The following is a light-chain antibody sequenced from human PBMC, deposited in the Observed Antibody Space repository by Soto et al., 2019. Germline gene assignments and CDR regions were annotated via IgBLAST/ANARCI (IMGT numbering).Light chain of an antibody. CDR3: QRYSTAPLT. V-gene: IGKV1-27*01. CDR2: GAS. J-gene: IGKJ4*01. CDR1: QAISNY. Sequence: DIQMTQSPSSLSASVGDRVTITCRASQAISNYLAWYQQKPGKVPKLLIYGASTLQSGVPSRFSGSGSGTDFTLTISSLQPEDVATYYCQRYSTAPLTFGGGTKVEIK.